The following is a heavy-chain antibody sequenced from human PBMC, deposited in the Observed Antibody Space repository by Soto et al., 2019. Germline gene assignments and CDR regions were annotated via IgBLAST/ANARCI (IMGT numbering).Heavy chain of an antibody. Sequence: SETLSLTCAVSGGSISSGGYSWSWIRQPPGKGLEWIGYIYHSGSTYYNPSLKSRVTISVDTSKNQFSLKLSSVTAADTAVYYCARDLHSGYDLVYWGQGTLVTVSS. J-gene: IGHJ4*02. CDR1: GGSISSGGYS. V-gene: IGHV4-30-2*05. CDR2: IYHSGST. CDR3: ARDLHSGYDLVY. D-gene: IGHD5-12*01.